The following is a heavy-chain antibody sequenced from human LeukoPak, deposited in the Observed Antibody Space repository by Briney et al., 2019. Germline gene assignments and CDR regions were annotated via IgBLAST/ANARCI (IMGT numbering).Heavy chain of an antibody. J-gene: IGHJ4*02. CDR1: GFTFSSYA. Sequence: PGGSLRLSCAASGFTFSSYAMSWVRQAPGKGLEWVSAISGSGDSTYYGDSVKGRFTISRDNSKNTLYLQMNSLRAEDTAVYYCAKGPRGSDYFDYWGQGTLVTVSS. D-gene: IGHD1-26*01. V-gene: IGHV3-23*01. CDR2: ISGSGDST. CDR3: AKGPRGSDYFDY.